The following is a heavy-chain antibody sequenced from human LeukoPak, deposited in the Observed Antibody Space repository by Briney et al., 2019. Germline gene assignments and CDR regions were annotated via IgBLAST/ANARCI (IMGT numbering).Heavy chain of an antibody. D-gene: IGHD1-14*01. CDR2: IYHSAST. V-gene: IGHV4-38-2*02. Sequence: PSETLSLTCTVSGYSISSGYYWGWNRQSPGKGLEWIGIIYHSASTFYNPSLKSRVTISVDTSKNQSSLKLTSVTAADTAVYYCADHRGWFDPWGQGTLVTVSS. CDR3: ADHRGWFDP. J-gene: IGHJ5*02. CDR1: GYSISSGYY.